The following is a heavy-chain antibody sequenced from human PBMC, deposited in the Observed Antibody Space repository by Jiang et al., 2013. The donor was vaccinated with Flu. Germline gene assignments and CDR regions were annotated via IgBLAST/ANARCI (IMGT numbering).Heavy chain of an antibody. Sequence: GGPVRLSCASLSDSLYRYTMSWVRQAPGKGLEWVAGISDSGGRTDYADSVKGRCAISRDNSKNTLDLQMNSLRVEDTAVYYCVKDTRGGYSGYDNDPFDVWGQGTMVTVSS. D-gene: IGHD5-12*01. CDR1: DSLYRYT. V-gene: IGHV3-23*01. CDR2: ISDSGGRT. CDR3: VKDTRGGYSGYDNDPFDV. J-gene: IGHJ3*01.